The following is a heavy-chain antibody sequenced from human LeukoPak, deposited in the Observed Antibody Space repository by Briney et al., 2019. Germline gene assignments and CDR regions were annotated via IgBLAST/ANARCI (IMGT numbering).Heavy chain of an antibody. D-gene: IGHD2-15*01. J-gene: IGHJ6*03. Sequence: GGSLRLSCAASGFTFSTYAMSWVRQAPGRGLEWVSAISVTGGSTYSADSVKGRFTISRDNSKNTLYLQMNSLRAEDTAAYYCAREPELVVVAATVYYYYYYMDVWGKGTTVTISS. CDR3: AREPELVVVAATVYYYYYYMDV. CDR2: ISVTGGST. CDR1: GFTFSTYA. V-gene: IGHV3-23*01.